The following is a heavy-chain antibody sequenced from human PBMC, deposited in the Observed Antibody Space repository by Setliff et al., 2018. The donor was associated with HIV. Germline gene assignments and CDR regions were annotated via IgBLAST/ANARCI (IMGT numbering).Heavy chain of an antibody. CDR3: ARDGGGSGWSLGEFDF. J-gene: IGHJ4*02. D-gene: IGHD6-19*01. V-gene: IGHV4-61*01. Sequence: SETLSLTCTVSGGSINNDIYFWSWIRQYPGKGLEWIGYIYYSGSTNYNPSLKSRVTISVDTSENQFSLKLTSVTAADTAMYYCARDGGGSGWSLGEFDFWGQGTLVTVSS. CDR1: GGSINNDIYF. CDR2: IYYSGST.